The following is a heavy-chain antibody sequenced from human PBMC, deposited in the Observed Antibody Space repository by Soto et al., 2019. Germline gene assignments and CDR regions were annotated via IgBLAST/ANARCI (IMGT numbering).Heavy chain of an antibody. CDR3: ARVYPGSGWPYHYYGMDV. V-gene: IGHV3-7*01. CDR2: IKQDGSEK. CDR1: GFTFSTYW. Sequence: VGSLRLSCVASGFTFSTYWMSWVRQAPGKGLEWVANIKQDGSEKYYVDSVKDRFTISRDNAKNSLYLQMNSLRAEDSAVYYCARVYPGSGWPYHYYGMDVWGQGTTVTVSS. J-gene: IGHJ6*02. D-gene: IGHD6-19*01.